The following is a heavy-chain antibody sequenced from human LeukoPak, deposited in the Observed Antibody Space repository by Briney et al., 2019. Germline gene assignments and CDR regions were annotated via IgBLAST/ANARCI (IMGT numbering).Heavy chain of an antibody. J-gene: IGHJ4*02. Sequence: SVKVSCKASGGTFSSYAISWVRQAPGQGLEWMGRIIPIFGTANYAQKFQGRVTITTDESTSTAYMELSSLRSEDTAVYYCARSDSSRYYYYFDYWGQGTLVTVSS. CDR2: IIPIFGTA. D-gene: IGHD3-22*01. CDR3: ARSDSSRYYYYFDY. CDR1: GGTFSSYA. V-gene: IGHV1-69*05.